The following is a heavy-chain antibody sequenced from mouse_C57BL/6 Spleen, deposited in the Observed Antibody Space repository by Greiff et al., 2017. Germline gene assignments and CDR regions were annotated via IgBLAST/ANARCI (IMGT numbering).Heavy chain of an antibody. D-gene: IGHD1-1*01. CDR2: IYPGDGDT. CDR3: ASFTTVAGAMDY. Sequence: VQLQQSGPELVKPGASVKISCKASGYAFSSSWMNWVKQRPGKGLEWIGRIYPGDGDTNYNGKFKGKATLTADKSSSTAYMQLSSLTSEDSAVYFCASFTTVAGAMDYWGQGTSVTVSS. V-gene: IGHV1-82*01. CDR1: GYAFSSSW. J-gene: IGHJ4*01.